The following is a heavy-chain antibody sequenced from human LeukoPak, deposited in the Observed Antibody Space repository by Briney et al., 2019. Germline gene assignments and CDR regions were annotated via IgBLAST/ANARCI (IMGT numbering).Heavy chain of an antibody. D-gene: IGHD3-22*01. CDR1: GFNFRNYW. V-gene: IGHV3-7*01. CDR2: ISQDGTEK. Sequence: GGSLRLSCAASGFNFRNYWMSWVRQAPGKGLEWVANISQDGTEKYYVDSVKGRFTVSRDNDKKSLYLQMNSLRAEDTAIYYCARDQHSSGYYYRGLDYWGQGTLVTVSS. J-gene: IGHJ4*02. CDR3: ARDQHSSGYYYRGLDY.